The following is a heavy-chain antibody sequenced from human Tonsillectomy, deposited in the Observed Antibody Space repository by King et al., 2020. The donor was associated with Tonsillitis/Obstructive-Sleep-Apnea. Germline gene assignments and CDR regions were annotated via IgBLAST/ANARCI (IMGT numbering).Heavy chain of an antibody. CDR1: GGSFSGYY. CDR3: AREYFYHASGYYDY. Sequence: VQLQQWGAGLLKPSETLSLTCAVYGGSFSGYYWSWIRQPPGKGLVWIGEINHSGSTNYNPSLKSRVTISLDTSKNQFSLNLSSVTAADTAVYYCAREYFYHASGYYDYWGQGTPVTVSS. CDR2: INHSGST. V-gene: IGHV4-34*01. J-gene: IGHJ4*02. D-gene: IGHD3-22*01.